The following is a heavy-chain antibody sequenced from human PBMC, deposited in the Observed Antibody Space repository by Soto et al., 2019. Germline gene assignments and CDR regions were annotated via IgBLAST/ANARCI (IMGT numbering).Heavy chain of an antibody. Sequence: GGSLRLSCAASGCTFSSYAMHWVRQAPGKGLEWVAVIPYDGSNKYYSDSVKGRFTISRDNLKNTLYLQKNNLRVEDAALYFCAREDDYGYRYINYGLDVWGQGTTVTVSS. V-gene: IGHV3-30-3*01. CDR1: GCTFSSYA. CDR2: IPYDGSNK. D-gene: IGHD4-17*01. CDR3: AREDDYGYRYINYGLDV. J-gene: IGHJ6*02.